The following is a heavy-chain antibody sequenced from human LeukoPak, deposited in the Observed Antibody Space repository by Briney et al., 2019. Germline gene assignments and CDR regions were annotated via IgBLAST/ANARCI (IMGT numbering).Heavy chain of an antibody. V-gene: IGHV1-2*04. CDR1: GYTFTGYY. CDR2: INPNSGGT. CDR3: ARGHSSGLYGMDV. D-gene: IGHD6-19*01. Sequence: ASVKVSCKASGYTFTGYYMHWVRQAPGQGLEWMGWINPNSGGTNHAQKFQGWVTMTRDTSISTAYMELSRLRSDDTAVYYCARGHSSGLYGMDVWGQGTTVTVSS. J-gene: IGHJ6*02.